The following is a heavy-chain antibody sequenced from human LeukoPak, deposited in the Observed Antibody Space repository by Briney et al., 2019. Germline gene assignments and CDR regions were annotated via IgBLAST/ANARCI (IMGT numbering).Heavy chain of an antibody. J-gene: IGHJ5*02. V-gene: IGHV4-59*12. Sequence: SETLSLTCTVSGGSISSYYWSWIRQPPGKGLEWIGYIYYSGSTYYNPSLKSRVTISVDTSKNQFSLKLSSVTAADTAVYYCARDRSESAAMLSWFDPWGQGTLVTVSS. CDR3: ARDRSESAAMLSWFDP. CDR1: GGSISSYY. CDR2: IYYSGST. D-gene: IGHD2-2*01.